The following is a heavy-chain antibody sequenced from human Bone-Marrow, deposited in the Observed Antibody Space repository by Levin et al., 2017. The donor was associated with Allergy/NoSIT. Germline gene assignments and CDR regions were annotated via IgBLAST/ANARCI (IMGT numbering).Heavy chain of an antibody. CDR1: GGSIRSGGYY. D-gene: IGHD5-18*01. V-gene: IGHV4-31*03. J-gene: IGHJ4*02. CDR2: IYDSGST. Sequence: SQTLSLTCTVSGGSIRSGGYYWSWLRQHPGKGLEWIGYIYDSGSTSYNPSLESRVAISVDTSKNHFYLKLTSLTAADTAVYYCARIPDTTSEFDYWGQGTLVTVSS. CDR3: ARIPDTTSEFDY.